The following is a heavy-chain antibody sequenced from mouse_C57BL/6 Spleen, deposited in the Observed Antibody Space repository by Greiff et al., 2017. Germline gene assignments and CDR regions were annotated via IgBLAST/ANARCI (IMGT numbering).Heavy chain of an antibody. V-gene: IGHV1-18*01. Sequence: EVQLMESGPELVKPGASVKIPCKASGYTFTDYNMDWVKQSHGKSLEWIGDINPNHGGTIYNQKFKGKATLTVDKSSSTAYMELRSLTSEDTAVYYCARRDAMDYWGQGTSVTVSS. CDR2: INPNHGGT. J-gene: IGHJ4*01. CDR1: GYTFTDYN. CDR3: ARRDAMDY.